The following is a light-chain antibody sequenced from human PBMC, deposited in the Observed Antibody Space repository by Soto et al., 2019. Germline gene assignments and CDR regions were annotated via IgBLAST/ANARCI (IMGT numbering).Light chain of an antibody. V-gene: IGKV2-28*01. J-gene: IGKJ1*01. CDR3: MQALQTPWT. CDR2: LGS. CDR1: QSLLHSDGYIY. Sequence: DIVMTQSPLSLPVTPGGPASISCRSSQSLLHSDGYIYLDWYLQRPGQSPQLLICLGSNRASGVPDRFSGSGSGTHFTLTISRVEAEDFGVYYCMQALQTPWTFGQGTRVEVK.